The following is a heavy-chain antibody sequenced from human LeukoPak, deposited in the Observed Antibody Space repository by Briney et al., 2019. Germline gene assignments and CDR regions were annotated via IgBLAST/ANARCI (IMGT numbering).Heavy chain of an antibody. CDR3: ARYSSGPYYFDY. D-gene: IGHD3-22*01. J-gene: IGHJ4*02. CDR2: ISSSSSYI. Sequence: TGGSLRLSCAASGFTFSSYSMNWVRQAPGKGLEWVSSISSSSSYIYYADSVKGRFTISRDNAKNSLYLQMNSLRAEDTAVYYCARYSSGPYYFDYWGQGTLVTVSS. CDR1: GFTFSSYS. V-gene: IGHV3-21*01.